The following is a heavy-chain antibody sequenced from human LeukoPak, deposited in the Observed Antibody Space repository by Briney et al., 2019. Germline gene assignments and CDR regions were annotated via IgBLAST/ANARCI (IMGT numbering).Heavy chain of an antibody. J-gene: IGHJ4*02. CDR1: GFTFSGYW. CDR3: ARATWGSYFDY. Sequence: SGGSRRLSCAAPGFTFSGYWSHWVRQAPGKGLVWVSRINSDGYSTSYADSVKGRFTISRDNAKNTLYLQMNSLRAEDTAVYYCARATWGSYFDYWGQGTLVTVSS. D-gene: IGHD3-16*01. V-gene: IGHV3-74*01. CDR2: INSDGYST.